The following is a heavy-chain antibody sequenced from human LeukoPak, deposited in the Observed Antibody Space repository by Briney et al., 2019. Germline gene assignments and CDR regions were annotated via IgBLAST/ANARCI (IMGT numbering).Heavy chain of an antibody. CDR3: ARESGGISPNFDY. CDR1: GGTFSSYA. V-gene: IGHV1-69*04. D-gene: IGHD3-16*01. J-gene: IGHJ4*02. Sequence: SVKVSCKASGGTFSSYAISWVRQAPGQGLEWMGRIIPIFGIANYAQKFQGRDTITADKSTSTAYMELSSLRSEDTAVYYCARESGGISPNFDYWGQGTLVTVSS. CDR2: IIPIFGIA.